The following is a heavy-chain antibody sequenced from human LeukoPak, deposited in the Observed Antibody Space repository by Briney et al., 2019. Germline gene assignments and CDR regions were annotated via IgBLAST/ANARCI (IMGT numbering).Heavy chain of an antibody. CDR3: AGRKGFGEGYFDS. J-gene: IGHJ4*02. D-gene: IGHD3-10*01. CDR2: IYYSRST. V-gene: IGHV4-39*01. Sequence: SETLSLTCTVSGGSISNTLYYWAWIRQPPGKGLESIGSIYYSRSTYYSPSLKSRVTISVDTSKNQFSLKLTSVTAADTAVYYCAGRKGFGEGYFDSWGQGTLVTVSS. CDR1: GGSISNTLYY.